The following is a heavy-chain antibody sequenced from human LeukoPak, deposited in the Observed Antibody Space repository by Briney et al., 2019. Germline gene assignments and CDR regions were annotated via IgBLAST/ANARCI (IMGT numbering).Heavy chain of an antibody. CDR3: ARGGNYWPQWWFDP. Sequence: SETLSITCTVSGDSISTYYWSWIRQPPGKGLEWIGYIYYTGSTSYNPSLKSRVTMSLDASKNQFSLELNSVTPADTAVYYCARGGNYWPQWWFDPWGRGTLVSVSS. V-gene: IGHV4-59*01. CDR2: IYYTGST. CDR1: GDSISTYY. D-gene: IGHD1-26*01. J-gene: IGHJ5*02.